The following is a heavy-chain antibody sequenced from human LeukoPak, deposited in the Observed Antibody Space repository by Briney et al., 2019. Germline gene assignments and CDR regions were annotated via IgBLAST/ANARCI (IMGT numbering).Heavy chain of an antibody. D-gene: IGHD3-22*01. CDR2: IIPIFGIA. CDR1: GGTFSSYA. V-gene: IGHV1-69*04. CDR3: ARDLPRMYYYDSSGYPYYFDY. J-gene: IGHJ4*02. Sequence: GSSVKVSCKASGGTFSSYAISWVRQAPGQGLEWMGRIIPIFGIANYAQKFQGRVTITADKSTSTAYMELSSLRSEDTAVYYCARDLPRMYYYDSSGYPYYFDYWGQGTLVTVSS.